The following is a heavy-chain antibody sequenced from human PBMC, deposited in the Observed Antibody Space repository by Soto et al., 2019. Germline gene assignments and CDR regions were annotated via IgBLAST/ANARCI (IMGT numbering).Heavy chain of an antibody. CDR1: GYTFTSYG. CDR2: ISAYNGNT. D-gene: IGHD2-2*01. Sequence: ASVKVSCKVSGYTFTSYGISWVRQAPGQRLEWMGWISAYNGNTNYAQKLQGRVTMTTDTSTSTAYMELRSLRSDDTAVYYCARGLGYCSSTSCPGDYWGRGTLVTVSS. V-gene: IGHV1-18*01. J-gene: IGHJ4*02. CDR3: ARGLGYCSSTSCPGDY.